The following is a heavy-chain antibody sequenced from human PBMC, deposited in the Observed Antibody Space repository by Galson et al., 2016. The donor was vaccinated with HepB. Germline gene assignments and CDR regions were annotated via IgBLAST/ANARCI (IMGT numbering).Heavy chain of an antibody. V-gene: IGHV3-48*02. J-gene: IGHJ4*02. CDR1: GFTLTASA. CDR3: ARESGASWYLIDY. CDR2: IGATNGAI. Sequence: SLRLSCAVSGFTLTASAMNWVRQAPGKGLEWIAYIGATNGAIFCADSVKGRFTISKDNAKDSLFLQMNNLGDDDTAVYYCARESGASWYLIDYWGQGTLVTVSS. D-gene: IGHD6-13*01.